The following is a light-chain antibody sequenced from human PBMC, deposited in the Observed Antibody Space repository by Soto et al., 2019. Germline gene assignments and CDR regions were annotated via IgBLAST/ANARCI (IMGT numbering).Light chain of an antibody. J-gene: IGKJ4*01. Sequence: EIVMTQSPATLSVSPGERATLSCRVSQSVSSNLAWYQQKPGQAPRLLIYESSNRATGIPDRFSGSGSGTDFTLTISRLEPEDFAVYYCQQYGSSLTFGGGTKVDIK. CDR2: ESS. CDR3: QQYGSSLT. V-gene: IGKV3-20*01. CDR1: QSVSSN.